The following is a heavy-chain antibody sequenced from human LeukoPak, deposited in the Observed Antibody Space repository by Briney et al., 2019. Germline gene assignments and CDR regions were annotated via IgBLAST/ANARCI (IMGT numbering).Heavy chain of an antibody. CDR2: IWNDGSHQ. D-gene: IGHD4-17*01. J-gene: IGHJ4*02. CDR3: ARDATEYGDSHFDW. V-gene: IGHV3-33*08. Sequence: PGGSLRLSCSASGFTFSSYGMHWVRQAPGKGLEWVAVIWNDGSHQYYADSEKARFTISRDNSRNTVYLQMNRLRVEDTAVYYCARDATEYGDSHFDWWGQGTLVTVSS. CDR1: GFTFSSYG.